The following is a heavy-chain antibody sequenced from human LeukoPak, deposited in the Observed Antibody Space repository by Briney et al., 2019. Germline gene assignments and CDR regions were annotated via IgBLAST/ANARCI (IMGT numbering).Heavy chain of an antibody. J-gene: IGHJ4*02. V-gene: IGHV1-2*02. Sequence: ASVKASCKASGYTFTDYYMHWVRQAPGQGLEWMGWINPNSGGTIHTQKFQGRVTMTRDTSISTAYMELSRLRSDDTAVYFCARREVAVAGRTLDYWGQGTLVTVSS. CDR3: ARREVAVAGRTLDY. CDR2: INPNSGGT. D-gene: IGHD6-19*01. CDR1: GYTFTDYY.